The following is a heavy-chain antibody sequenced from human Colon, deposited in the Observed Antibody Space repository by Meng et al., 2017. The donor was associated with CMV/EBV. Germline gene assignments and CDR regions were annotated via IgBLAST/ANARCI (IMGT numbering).Heavy chain of an antibody. J-gene: IGHJ4*02. V-gene: IGHV3-23*01. CDR3: AKSYSSGLVGRFDY. CDR2: ISGSGGST. Sequence: EEQLLVLGGSLVRPCGSLTPSCAASGFTLTSYARAWVRQVPGKGLEWVSAISGSGGSTYYADYVKGRFDISRDNSKHTMYLQMNSLSAEDTAVYYCAKSYSSGLVGRFDYWGQGTLVTVSS. CDR1: GFTLTSYA. D-gene: IGHD3-22*01.